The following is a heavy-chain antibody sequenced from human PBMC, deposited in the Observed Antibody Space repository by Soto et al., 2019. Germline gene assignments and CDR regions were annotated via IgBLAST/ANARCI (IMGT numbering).Heavy chain of an antibody. D-gene: IGHD1-1*01. CDR2: IIPIFGTA. Sequence: QVQLVQSGAEVKKPGSSVKVSCKASGGTFSSYAISWVRQAPGQGLEWMGGIIPIFGTANYAQKFQGRVTISGDESTSTGYRELGSRRSGGTAVDYCARGRGGGKNWNDAFDIWGQGTMVTVSS. V-gene: IGHV1-69*01. J-gene: IGHJ3*02. CDR3: ARGRGGGKNWNDAFDI. CDR1: GGTFSSYA.